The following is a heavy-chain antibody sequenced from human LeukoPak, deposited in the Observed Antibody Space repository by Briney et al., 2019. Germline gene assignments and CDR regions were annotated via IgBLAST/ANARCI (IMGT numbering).Heavy chain of an antibody. D-gene: IGHD1-26*01. CDR3: ARDLGIARFAFDI. Sequence: SETLSLTCTVSGGSISSYYWSWIRQPPGKGLKWIGYIYYSGSTNYNPSLKSRVTISVDTSKNQFSLKLSSVTAADTAVYYCARDLGIARFAFDIWGQGTMVTVSS. CDR2: IYYSGST. CDR1: GGSISSYY. J-gene: IGHJ3*02. V-gene: IGHV4-59*01.